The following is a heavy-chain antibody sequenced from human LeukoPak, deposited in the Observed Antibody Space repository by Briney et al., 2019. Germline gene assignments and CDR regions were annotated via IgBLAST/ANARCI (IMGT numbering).Heavy chain of an antibody. CDR2: INHSGSP. V-gene: IGHV4-34*01. J-gene: IGHJ3*02. CDR3: ARDLGEMVVTGAFDI. D-gene: IGHD2-21*02. CDR1: GGSFSGYY. Sequence: PSETLSLTCAVYGGSFSGYYWSWIRQPPGKGLEWIGEINHSGSPNYNPSLKIRVTISVDTSKNQFSLKLSSVTAADTAVYYCARDLGEMVVTGAFDIRGQGTMVTVSS.